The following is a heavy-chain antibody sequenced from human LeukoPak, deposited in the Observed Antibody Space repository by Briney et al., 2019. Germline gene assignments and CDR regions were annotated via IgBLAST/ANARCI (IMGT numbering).Heavy chain of an antibody. V-gene: IGHV4-4*07. Sequence: PSETLSLTCTVSGGSISSYYWSWIRQPAGKGLEWIGRIYTSGSANCNPSLKSRVTMSVDTSKNQFSLKLSSVTAADTAVYYCAREQGCSSTSCYTSPFYYYYYMDVWGKGTTVTISS. CDR3: AREQGCSSTSCYTSPFYYYYYMDV. J-gene: IGHJ6*03. CDR1: GGSISSYY. CDR2: IYTSGSA. D-gene: IGHD2-2*02.